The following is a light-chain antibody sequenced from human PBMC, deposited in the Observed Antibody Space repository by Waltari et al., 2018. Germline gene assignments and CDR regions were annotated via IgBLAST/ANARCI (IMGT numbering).Light chain of an antibody. CDR3: TSYAGSYVI. V-gene: IGLV2-8*01. Sequence: QSALTQPPSASGSPGQSVTIPCTGTSSDVGGYNYVSWYQQYPGKVPKLMIYEVSKRPSGVPDRFSGSKSGNTASLTVSWLQAEDEADYYCTSYAGSYVIFGGGTKLTVL. J-gene: IGLJ2*01. CDR2: EVS. CDR1: SSDVGGYNY.